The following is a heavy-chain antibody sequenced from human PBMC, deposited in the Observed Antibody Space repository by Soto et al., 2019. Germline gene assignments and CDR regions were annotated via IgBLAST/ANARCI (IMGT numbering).Heavy chain of an antibody. Sequence: QVQLEESGGGLVKPGGSLRLSCAASGFTFSAVYMSWIRLAPNKGLEYISYISSSGTSANYADSVKGRFTISRDNAKNSLYLQMNSLRAEDTAVYYCARDRGAVTGQYFDYWGQGALVTVSS. CDR2: ISSSGTSA. CDR1: GFTFSAVY. J-gene: IGHJ4*02. V-gene: IGHV3-11*05. D-gene: IGHD3-10*01. CDR3: ARDRGAVTGQYFDY.